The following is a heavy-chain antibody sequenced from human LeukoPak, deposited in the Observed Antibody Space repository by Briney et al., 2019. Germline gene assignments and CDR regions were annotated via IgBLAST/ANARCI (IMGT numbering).Heavy chain of an antibody. Sequence: ASVKVSCKASGYTFTSYGISWVRQAPGQGLEWMGWISAYNGNTNYAQKLQGRVTMTTDTSTSTAYMELRSLRSDDAAVYYCARATELLWFGEHYYYGMDVWGQGTTVTVSS. CDR3: ARATELLWFGEHYYYGMDV. J-gene: IGHJ6*02. CDR2: ISAYNGNT. CDR1: GYTFTSYG. V-gene: IGHV1-18*01. D-gene: IGHD3-10*01.